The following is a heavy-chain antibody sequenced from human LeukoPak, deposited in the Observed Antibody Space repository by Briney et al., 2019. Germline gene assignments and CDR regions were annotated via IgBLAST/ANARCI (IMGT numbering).Heavy chain of an antibody. CDR3: ARPLSSSGTFD. CDR2: INSDGSST. CDR1: GFTFSSYA. D-gene: IGHD6-19*01. V-gene: IGHV3-74*01. J-gene: IGHJ4*02. Sequence: GGSLRLSCAASGFTFSSYAMSWVRQAPGKGLEWVSRINSDGSSTSYADSVKGRFTISRDNAKNTLYLQMNSLRAEDTAVYYCARPLSSSGTFDWGQGTLVTVSS.